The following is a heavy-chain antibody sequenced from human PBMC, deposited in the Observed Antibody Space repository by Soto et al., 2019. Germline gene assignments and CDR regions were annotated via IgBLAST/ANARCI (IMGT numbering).Heavy chain of an antibody. CDR2: IKQDGSEK. CDR1: GFTFSSYW. V-gene: IGHV3-7*03. Sequence: GVLRLSCAASGFTFSSYWMSWVRQAPGKGLEWVANIKQDGSEKYYVDSVKGRFTISRDNAKNSLYLQMNSLRAEDTAVYYCARTPDADYYDSSGYSDYWGQGTLVTVSS. CDR3: ARTPDADYYDSSGYSDY. J-gene: IGHJ4*02. D-gene: IGHD3-22*01.